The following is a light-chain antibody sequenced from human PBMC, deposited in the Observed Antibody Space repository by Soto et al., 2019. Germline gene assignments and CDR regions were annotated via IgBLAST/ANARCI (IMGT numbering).Light chain of an antibody. CDR1: SSDVGGYKY. CDR3: CSYAGSNTLV. CDR2: DVS. J-gene: IGLJ2*01. V-gene: IGLV2-11*01. Sequence: QSVLTQPRSVSGSPGQSVTISCTGTSSDVGGYKYVSWYQQHPGKAPKLIIYDVSKRPSGVPDRFSGSKSGNTASLTISGLQAEDEADYHCCSYAGSNTLVFGGGTKLTVL.